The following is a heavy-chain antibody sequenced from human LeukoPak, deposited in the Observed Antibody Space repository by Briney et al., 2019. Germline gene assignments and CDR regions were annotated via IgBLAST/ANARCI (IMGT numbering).Heavy chain of an antibody. Sequence: PSETLSLTCGVHGGSFSGYHWSWIRLRPGKGLEWIGDINHSGSTHYNPSLKSRVTISVDTSKNQFSLKLSSVTAADTAVYYCARGGSGWSNWFDPWGQGTPVTVSS. V-gene: IGHV4-34*01. CDR3: ARGGSGWSNWFDP. D-gene: IGHD6-19*01. CDR1: GGSFSGYH. CDR2: INHSGST. J-gene: IGHJ5*02.